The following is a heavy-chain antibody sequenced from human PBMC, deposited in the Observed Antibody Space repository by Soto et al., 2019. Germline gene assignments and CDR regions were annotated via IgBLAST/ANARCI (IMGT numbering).Heavy chain of an antibody. CDR3: ARMFHCSGGTCPFDY. J-gene: IGHJ4*02. Sequence: SGPTLVNPTQTLTLTCTFSGFSLSTSGMRVSWIRQPPGKALEWLARIDWDDDKFYNTSLKTRLTISKDSSKNQVVLTMTNMDPVDTATYYCARMFHCSGGTCPFDYWGQGALVPVSS. D-gene: IGHD2-15*01. V-gene: IGHV2-70*04. CDR1: GFSLSTSGMR. CDR2: IDWDDDK.